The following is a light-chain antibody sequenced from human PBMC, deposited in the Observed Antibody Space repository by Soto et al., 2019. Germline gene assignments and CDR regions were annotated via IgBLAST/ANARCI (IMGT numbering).Light chain of an antibody. J-gene: IGKJ1*01. CDR1: QSISSW. V-gene: IGKV1-5*01. CDR3: QQYINYPWT. Sequence: DIQMTQSPSTLSASVGDRFTITCRASQSISSWLAWYQQKQGKXPKXXIYDASSLESGVPSRFGGGGSGTELTITISSLQPDDFEIYYCQQYINYPWTFGQGTKVDIK. CDR2: DAS.